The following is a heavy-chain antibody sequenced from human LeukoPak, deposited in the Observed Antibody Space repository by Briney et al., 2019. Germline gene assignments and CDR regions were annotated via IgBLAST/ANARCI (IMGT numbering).Heavy chain of an antibody. CDR1: GFTFSSYE. CDR3: ARDQGFSYYYYYMDV. J-gene: IGHJ6*03. V-gene: IGHV3-48*03. D-gene: IGHD3-3*01. CDR2: ISSSDSTI. Sequence: GGSLRLSCAASGFTFSSYEMNWVRQAPGKGLEWVSYISSSDSTIYYADSVKGRFTISRDNAKNSLYLQMNSLGAEDTAVYYCARDQGFSYYYYYMDVWGKGTTVTVSS.